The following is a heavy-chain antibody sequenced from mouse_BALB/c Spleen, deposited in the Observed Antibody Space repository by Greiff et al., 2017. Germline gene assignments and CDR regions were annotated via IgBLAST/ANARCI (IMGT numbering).Heavy chain of an antibody. D-gene: IGHD2-4*01. CDR2: IYPGSGST. Sequence: QVQLQQSGPELVKPGASVKMSCKASGYTFTDYVISWVKQRTGQGLEWIGEIYPGSGSTYYNEKFKGKATLTADKSSNTAYMQLSSLTSEDSAVYFCARVGDYDGVLAYWGQGTLVTVSA. V-gene: IGHV1-77*01. CDR3: ARVGDYDGVLAY. CDR1: GYTFTDYV. J-gene: IGHJ3*01.